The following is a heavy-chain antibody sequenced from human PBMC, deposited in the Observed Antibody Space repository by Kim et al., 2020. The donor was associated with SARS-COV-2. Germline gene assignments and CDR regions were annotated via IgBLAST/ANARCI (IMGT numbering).Heavy chain of an antibody. J-gene: IGHJ3*01. CDR2: IGADGSRS. Sequence: GGSLRLSCAASGFTFRKYGMHWVRQAPGKGLEWVALIGADGSRSFYTDSVKSRFTISRDNSQNTLYLQMDSLTVDDTALYSCARDDDGDPNAFDVWGQGTMVTVSS. V-gene: IGHV3-33*08. CDR1: GFTFRKYG. CDR3: ARDDDGDPNAFDV. D-gene: IGHD4-17*01.